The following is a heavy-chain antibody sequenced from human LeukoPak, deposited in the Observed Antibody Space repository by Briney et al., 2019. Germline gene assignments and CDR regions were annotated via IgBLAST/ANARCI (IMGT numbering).Heavy chain of an antibody. J-gene: IGHJ4*02. D-gene: IGHD4-23*01. CDR3: AKDGATVVTHFDY. CDR1: GFTFSTYW. V-gene: IGHV3-7*01. Sequence: PGGSLRLSCAASGFTFSTYWMSWVRQAPGKGLYWVANINRDGSEEYYGDSVKGRFTISRDNSKNTLYLQMNSLRAEDTAVYYCAKDGATVVTHFDYWGQGTLVTVSS. CDR2: INRDGSEE.